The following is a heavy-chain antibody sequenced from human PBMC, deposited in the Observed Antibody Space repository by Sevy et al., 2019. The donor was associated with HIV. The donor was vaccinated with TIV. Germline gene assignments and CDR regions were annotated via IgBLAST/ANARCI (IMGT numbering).Heavy chain of an antibody. CDR1: GXXFSTXX. Sequence: GGSLRLSCAAXGXXFSTXXMHWVRQAPGKGLERVAVISYDGSHKYYADSVKGRFTISRDNSKNTLYLQMNSLRLEDTAVYXXXKDAGYSXXXYPGXWGQGTLVTVSS. CDR2: ISYDGSHK. D-gene: IGHD6-13*01. J-gene: IGHJ4*02. CDR3: XKDAGYSXXXYPGX. V-gene: IGHV3-30*18.